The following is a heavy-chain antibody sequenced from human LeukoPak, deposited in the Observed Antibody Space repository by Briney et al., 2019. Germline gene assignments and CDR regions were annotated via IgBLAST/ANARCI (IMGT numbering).Heavy chain of an antibody. Sequence: PSETLSLTCTVSGGSINSSSYYWGWIRQPPGKGLEWIGTIYYSGSTYYNPSLKSRVTISVDTSKNQFSLKLSSVTAADTAVYYCARGARTYCSGGTCYSHNWFDPWGQGTLVTVSS. V-gene: IGHV4-39*07. CDR1: GGSINSSSYY. D-gene: IGHD2-15*01. J-gene: IGHJ5*02. CDR2: IYYSGST. CDR3: ARGARTYCSGGTCYSHNWFDP.